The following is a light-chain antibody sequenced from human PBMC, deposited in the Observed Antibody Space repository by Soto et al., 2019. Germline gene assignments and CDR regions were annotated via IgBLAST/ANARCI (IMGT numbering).Light chain of an antibody. V-gene: IGKV3-20*01. CDR1: QSVSSSY. J-gene: IGKJ5*01. CDR2: GAS. Sequence: DIVLTQSPGTLSLSPGERATLSCRASQSVSSSYLAWYQHKPGQAPRLLIYGASNRATGIPDRFSGSGAGPDFTLTINRLEPEDFAVYFCQQYGASPRFGQGTRLEIK. CDR3: QQYGASPR.